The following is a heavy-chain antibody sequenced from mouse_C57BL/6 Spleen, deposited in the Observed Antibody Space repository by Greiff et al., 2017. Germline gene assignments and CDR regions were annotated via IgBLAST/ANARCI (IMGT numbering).Heavy chain of an antibody. V-gene: IGHV2-2*01. CDR2: IWSGGST. Sequence: QVQLKESGPGLVQPSQSLSITCTVSGFSLTSYGVHWVRQSPGKGLEWLGVIWSGGSTDYNAAFISRLGISKDNSKSQVFFKMNSLQADDTAIYYCARRDYGSSYGAMDYWGQGTSVTVSS. J-gene: IGHJ4*01. CDR1: GFSLTSYG. CDR3: ARRDYGSSYGAMDY. D-gene: IGHD1-1*01.